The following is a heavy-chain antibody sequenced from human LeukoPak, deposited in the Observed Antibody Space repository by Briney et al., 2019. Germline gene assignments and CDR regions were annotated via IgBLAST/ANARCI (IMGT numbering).Heavy chain of an antibody. CDR2: VESVGTGT. J-gene: IGHJ3*02. Sequence: QSGGSLRLSCAASGFIFSNHWMHWVRQAPGKGLEWVSRVESVGTGTIYADSAQGRFIISRDNAKNSLHLQINGLRVEDTAVYYCARGGSDHAFDIWGQGTVVTVSS. CDR1: GFIFSNHW. D-gene: IGHD3-16*01. CDR3: ARGGSDHAFDI. V-gene: IGHV3-74*01.